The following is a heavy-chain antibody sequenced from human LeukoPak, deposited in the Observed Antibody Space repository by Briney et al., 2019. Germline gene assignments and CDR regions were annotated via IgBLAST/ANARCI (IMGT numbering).Heavy chain of an antibody. CDR2: LTGYGGA. J-gene: IGHJ5*02. D-gene: IGHD6-13*01. CDR3: AKGAAAGKVDWFDP. V-gene: IGHV3-23*01. Sequence: GGSLRLSWEASGLSFTNYAMMWVRQAPGKGLQWISTLTGYGGAYYADSGEGRFIISRDISKNTVFLQMYSLRAEDTAVYYCAKGAAAGKVDWFDPWGQGTLVTVSS. CDR1: GLSFTNYA.